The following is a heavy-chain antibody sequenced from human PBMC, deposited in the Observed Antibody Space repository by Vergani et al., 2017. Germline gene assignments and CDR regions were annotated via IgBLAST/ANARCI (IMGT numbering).Heavy chain of an antibody. D-gene: IGHD2-2*02. CDR1: GFKFSDHY. Sequence: LEESGGGSVKPGGSLRLSCAASGFKFSDHYMSWIRQAPGKGLEWVSHISPGASTVSYTDSVTGRFTVSRDNDNTSLTLDMTTLRVEDTAVYYCAKNPGIPTTRHSYAMDVWGQGTTVTVSS. CDR2: ISPGASTV. J-gene: IGHJ6*02. CDR3: AKNPGIPTTRHSYAMDV. V-gene: IGHV3-11*04.